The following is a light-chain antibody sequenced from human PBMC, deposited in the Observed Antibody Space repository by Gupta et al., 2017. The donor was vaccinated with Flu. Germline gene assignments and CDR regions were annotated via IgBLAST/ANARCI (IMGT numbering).Light chain of an antibody. CDR2: DDN. Sequence: QSVLTQPPSVSAAPGPTVTISCSGTSSNIENNYVSWYQHVPGTAPTLLIYDDNRRPSGIPGRFSGTKSGSSATLAIFELQAGDGADYFCGTWDRSLSAVVFGGGTKVTVL. CDR3: GTWDRSLSAVV. J-gene: IGLJ3*02. CDR1: SSNIENNY. V-gene: IGLV1-51*01.